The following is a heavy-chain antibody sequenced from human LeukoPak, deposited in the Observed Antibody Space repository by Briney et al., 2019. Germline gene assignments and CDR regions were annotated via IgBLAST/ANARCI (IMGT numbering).Heavy chain of an antibody. CDR2: INHSGST. J-gene: IGHJ5*01. Sequence: SETLSLTCGVYGGSFSGYYWSWIRQPPGKGREWIGEINHSGSTNYNPSLKSRVTISVDTSKNQFSLKLSSVTAADTAVYYCARQTYEWQQPNWFDSWGQGTLVTVFS. V-gene: IGHV4-34*01. D-gene: IGHD6-13*01. CDR1: GGSFSGYY. CDR3: ARQTYEWQQPNWFDS.